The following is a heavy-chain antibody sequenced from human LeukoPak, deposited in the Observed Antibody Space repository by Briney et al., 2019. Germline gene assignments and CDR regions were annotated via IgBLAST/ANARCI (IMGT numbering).Heavy chain of an antibody. J-gene: IGHJ4*02. V-gene: IGHV3-7*01. CDR3: ARGLLNY. CDR2: IKQDGSEK. CDR1: GFTFSGYW. Sequence: GGSLRLSCADSGFTFSGYWMSWVRQAPGKGLEWVANIKQDGSEKYYVDSVKGRFTISRDNAKNSLYLQMNSLRAEDTAVYYCARGLLNYWGQGTLVTVSS. D-gene: IGHD2-15*01.